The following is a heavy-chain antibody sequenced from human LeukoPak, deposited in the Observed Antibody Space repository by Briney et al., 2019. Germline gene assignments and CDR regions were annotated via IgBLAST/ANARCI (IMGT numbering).Heavy chain of an antibody. Sequence: SETLSLTCTVSGGSISSSSYYWGWIRQPPGKGLEWIGSIYYSGSTYYNPSLKSRVTISVDTSKNQFSLKVSSVTAADTAVYYCARVGKGKSFREVIKGRMKTNWFDPWGQGTLVTVSS. D-gene: IGHD3-10*01. CDR1: GGSISSSSYY. CDR3: ARVGKGKSFREVIKGRMKTNWFDP. CDR2: IYYSGST. V-gene: IGHV4-39*07. J-gene: IGHJ5*02.